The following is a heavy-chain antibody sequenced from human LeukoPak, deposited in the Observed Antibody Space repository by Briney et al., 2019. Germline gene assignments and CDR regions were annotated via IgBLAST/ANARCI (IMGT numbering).Heavy chain of an antibody. CDR1: GFTFSSYA. Sequence: GGSLRLSCAASGFTFSSYAMSWVRQAPGKGLEWVSAISGSGGSKYYADSVKGRFTISRDNSKNTLYLQMNSLRAEDTAVYYCAKDSVVVAATTKIFDYWGQGTLVTVSS. V-gene: IGHV3-23*01. J-gene: IGHJ4*02. D-gene: IGHD2-15*01. CDR3: AKDSVVVAATTKIFDY. CDR2: ISGSGGSK.